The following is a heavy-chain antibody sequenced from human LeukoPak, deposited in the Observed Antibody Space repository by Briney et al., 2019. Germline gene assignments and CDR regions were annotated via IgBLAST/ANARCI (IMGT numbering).Heavy chain of an antibody. D-gene: IGHD2-2*01. CDR1: GFTFSTYV. V-gene: IGHV3-23*01. CDR2: IIGSGVST. Sequence: AGSLRLSCAASGFTFSTYVMSWVRQATRKGLDWVSSIIGSGVSTYYADSAKGRFTISRDNSKNTLYLQMNSLRAEDTAVYYCAQEYAKSWNYWGQGTLVTVSS. J-gene: IGHJ4*02. CDR3: AQEYAKSWNY.